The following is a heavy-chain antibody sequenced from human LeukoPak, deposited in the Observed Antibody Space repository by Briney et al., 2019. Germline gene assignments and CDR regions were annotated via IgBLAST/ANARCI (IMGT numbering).Heavy chain of an antibody. J-gene: IGHJ3*02. CDR3: SKDPNGDYVGAFDM. CDR1: GLTFSNYA. Sequence: GGSLRLSCTASGLTFSNYATTWVRQAPGQGLEWVSSITGSGRGTYYADSVKGRFSVSRDNSQNTVFLHMNSLRADDTALYYCSKDPNGDYVGAFDMWGPRTMLTVSS. CDR2: ITGSGRGT. V-gene: IGHV3-23*01. D-gene: IGHD4-17*01.